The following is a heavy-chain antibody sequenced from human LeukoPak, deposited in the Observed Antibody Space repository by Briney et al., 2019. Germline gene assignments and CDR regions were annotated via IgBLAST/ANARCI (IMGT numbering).Heavy chain of an antibody. D-gene: IGHD5/OR15-5a*01. CDR1: GFTLSSYS. Sequence: GGSLRLSFAASGFTLSSYSMNWVRQAPGKGLEWVSSISSSSSYIYYADSVKGRFTISRDNAKNSLYLQMNSLRAEDTAVYYCARSTTVADDAFDIWGQGTMVTVSS. CDR2: ISSSSSYI. CDR3: ARSTTVADDAFDI. J-gene: IGHJ3*02. V-gene: IGHV3-21*01.